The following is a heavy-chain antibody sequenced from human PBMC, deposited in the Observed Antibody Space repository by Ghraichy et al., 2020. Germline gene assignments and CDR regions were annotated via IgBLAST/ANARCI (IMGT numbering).Heavy chain of an antibody. J-gene: IGHJ5*02. CDR2: INHSGST. CDR1: GGSFSGYY. D-gene: IGHD3-22*01. Sequence: SETLSLTCAVYGGSFSGYYWSWIRQPPGPGLEWIGEINHSGSTNYNQSLKIRITISVDTSKNQFSLTLSSVTAADTAVYYWGSISYYYDSSGYYFDPSGQGTLLSVSS. V-gene: IGHV4-34*01. CDR3: GSISYYYDSSGYYFDP.